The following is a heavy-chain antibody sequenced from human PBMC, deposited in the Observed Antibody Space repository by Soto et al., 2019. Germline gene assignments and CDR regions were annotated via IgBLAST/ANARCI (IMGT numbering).Heavy chain of an antibody. J-gene: IGHJ6*03. V-gene: IGHV1-58*02. CDR2: IVVGSGNT. CDR1: GFTLTSSA. CDR3: SAGSTVTSFAPGSCFSMDV. D-gene: IGHD4-17*01. Sequence: SVKVSCKASGFTLTSSAMQWVRQARGQRLEWIGWIVVGSGNTNYAQKFQERVTITRDMSTSTAYMELSSLRSEDTPVYYCSAGSTVTSFAPGSCFSMDVWGKGTTVTVSS.